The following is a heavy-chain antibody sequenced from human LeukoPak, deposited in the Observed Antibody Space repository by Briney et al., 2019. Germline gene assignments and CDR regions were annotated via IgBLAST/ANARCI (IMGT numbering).Heavy chain of an antibody. D-gene: IGHD1-14*01. CDR2: IIPIFGTA. CDR1: GGTFSSYA. CDR3: ARDRKAAENPWNWFDP. Sequence: GASVKVSCKASGGTFSSYAISWVRQAPGQGLEWMGGIIPIFGTANYAQKFQGRVTITADESTSTAYMELSSLRSEDTAVYYCARDRKAAENPWNWFDPWGQGTLVTVSS. J-gene: IGHJ5*02. V-gene: IGHV1-69*13.